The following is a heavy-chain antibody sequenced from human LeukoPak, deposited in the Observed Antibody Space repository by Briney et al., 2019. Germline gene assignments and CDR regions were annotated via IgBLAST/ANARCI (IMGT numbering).Heavy chain of an antibody. V-gene: IGHV4-34*01. D-gene: IGHD3-10*01. CDR3: ARRSGIRSLGIMDV. J-gene: IGHJ6*02. CDR2: IHPGGTT. CDR1: GXSFTGYY. Sequence: ETLSLTCAVYGXSFTGYYWSLIRQPPGKGVEWIGEIHPGGTTNYNPSLKSRVTISVDTSKNQFSLKLTSVTAADTAVYYCARRSGIRSLGIMDVWGQGTTVTVSS.